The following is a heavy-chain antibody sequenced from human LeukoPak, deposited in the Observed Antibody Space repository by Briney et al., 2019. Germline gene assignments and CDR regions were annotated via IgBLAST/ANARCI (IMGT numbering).Heavy chain of an antibody. D-gene: IGHD6-19*01. CDR2: IYPGDSDT. J-gene: IGHJ3*02. V-gene: IGHV5-51*01. CDR3: ARHQSSGWYAWVDAFDI. CDR1: GYIFTSYW. Sequence: GESLKISCKGSGYIFTSYWIGWVRQMPGKGLEWMGIIYPGDSDTRYSPSFQGQVTISADKSISTAYLQWSSLKASDTAMYYCARHQSSGWYAWVDAFDIWGQGTMVTVSS.